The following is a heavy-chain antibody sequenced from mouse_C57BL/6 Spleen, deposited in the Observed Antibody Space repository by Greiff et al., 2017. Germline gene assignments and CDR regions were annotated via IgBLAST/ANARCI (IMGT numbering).Heavy chain of an antibody. V-gene: IGHV1-15*01. CDR3: ITTVVAPFDY. Sequence: QVHVKQSGAELVRPGASVTLSCKASGYTFTDYEMHWVKQTPVHGLEWIGAIDPETGGTAYNQKFKGKAILTADKSSSTAYMELRSLTSEDSAVYYCITTVVAPFDYWGQGTTLTVSS. CDR2: IDPETGGT. CDR1: GYTFTDYE. D-gene: IGHD1-1*01. J-gene: IGHJ2*01.